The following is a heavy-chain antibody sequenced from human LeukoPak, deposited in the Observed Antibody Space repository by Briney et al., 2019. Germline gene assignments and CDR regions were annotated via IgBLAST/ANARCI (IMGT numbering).Heavy chain of an antibody. V-gene: IGHV1-46*01. CDR1: GYTFTSYY. Sequence: ASVKVSCKASGYTFTSYYMHWVRQAPGQGLEWMGIINPSGGSTSYAQKFQGRVTMTRDMSTSTVYMELSSLRSEDTAVYYCARDRDSSGYYPSGSFDYWGQGTLVTVSS. J-gene: IGHJ4*02. CDR3: ARDRDSSGYYPSGSFDY. D-gene: IGHD3-22*01. CDR2: INPSGGST.